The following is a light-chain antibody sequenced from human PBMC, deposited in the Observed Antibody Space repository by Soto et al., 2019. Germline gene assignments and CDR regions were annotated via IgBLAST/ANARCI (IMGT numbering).Light chain of an antibody. CDR2: ENN. CDR1: RSNIGAGYE. V-gene: IGLV1-40*01. CDR3: RSYDSSLSGYV. J-gene: IGLJ1*01. Sequence: QSVLTQPPSVSEAPGQRVTSSCTGSRSNIGAGYEAHWYQQVPGTAPKLLIYENNNRPSGVPDRFSGSKSGTSASLAITGVQAEEEAEYYCRSYDSSLSGYVFGTGTKLTV.